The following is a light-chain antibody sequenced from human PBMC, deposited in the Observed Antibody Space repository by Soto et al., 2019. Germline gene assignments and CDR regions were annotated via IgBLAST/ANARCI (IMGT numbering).Light chain of an antibody. CDR3: CSYAGSSTSRNVV. V-gene: IGLV2-23*02. Sequence: QSVLTQPASVSGSPGQSITISCTGTSSDVGSYNLVSWYQQHPGKAPKLMIYEVSKRPSGVSNRFSGSKSGNTASLTISGLQAEDEADYYCCSYAGSSTSRNVVFGGGTKAHRP. CDR2: EVS. CDR1: SSDVGSYNL. J-gene: IGLJ2*01.